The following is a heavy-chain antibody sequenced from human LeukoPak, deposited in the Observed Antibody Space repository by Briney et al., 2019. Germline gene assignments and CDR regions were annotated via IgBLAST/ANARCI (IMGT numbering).Heavy chain of an antibody. J-gene: IGHJ4*02. V-gene: IGHV1-24*01. D-gene: IGHD3-22*01. Sequence: ASVKVSCKVSGYTLTELSMHWVRQAPGKGLELMGGFDPEDGETIYAQKFQGRVTMTEDTSTDTAYMELSSLRSEDTAVYYCATDLHYYDSSGFTIPWGQGTLVTVSS. CDR1: GYTLTELS. CDR2: FDPEDGET. CDR3: ATDLHYYDSSGFTIP.